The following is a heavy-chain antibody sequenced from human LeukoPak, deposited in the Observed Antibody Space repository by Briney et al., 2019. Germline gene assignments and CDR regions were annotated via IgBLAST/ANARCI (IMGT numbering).Heavy chain of an antibody. Sequence: GGSLRLSRAASRFTFSSYEMNWVRQAPGKGLEWLSYINYNGESIYYADSVKGRFTVSRDNARGSLSLQMNSLRGEDTAVYYCARRATVTYHGMDVWGQGTTVTVSS. D-gene: IGHD4-17*01. CDR1: RFTFSSYE. CDR3: ARRATVTYHGMDV. CDR2: INYNGESI. J-gene: IGHJ6*02. V-gene: IGHV3-48*03.